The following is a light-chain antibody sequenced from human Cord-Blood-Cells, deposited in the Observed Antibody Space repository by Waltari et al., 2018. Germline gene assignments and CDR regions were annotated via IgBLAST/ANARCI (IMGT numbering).Light chain of an antibody. CDR2: EVS. Sequence: QSALTQPPSASGSPGQSVTISCTGTSSDVGGYNYVSWYQQHPGKAPKLMIYEVSKRPSGGPERFSGSKSCNTASLTVSVLQAEDEADYYCSSYAGSNNWVFGGGTKLTVL. CDR3: SSYAGSNNWV. CDR1: SSDVGGYNY. J-gene: IGLJ3*02. V-gene: IGLV2-8*01.